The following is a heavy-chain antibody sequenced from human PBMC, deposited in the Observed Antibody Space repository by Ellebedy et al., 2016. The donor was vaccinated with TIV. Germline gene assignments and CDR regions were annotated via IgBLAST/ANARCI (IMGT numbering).Heavy chain of an antibody. CDR3: ARERAGYSSGRVDY. V-gene: IGHV3-66*01. Sequence: PGGSLRLSCAASGFIVSYNYMSWVRQASGKGLEWVSVIYSGGSTHYADSVKGRFTISSDSSRNTLFLQMNSLRVEDTAVYYCARERAGYSSGRVDYWGQGTLVTVSS. CDR2: IYSGGST. D-gene: IGHD6-19*01. J-gene: IGHJ4*02. CDR1: GFIVSYNY.